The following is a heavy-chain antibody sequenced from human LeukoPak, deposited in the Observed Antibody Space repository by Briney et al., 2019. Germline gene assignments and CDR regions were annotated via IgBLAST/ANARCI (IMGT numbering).Heavy chain of an antibody. J-gene: IGHJ4*02. D-gene: IGHD4-11*01. CDR2: INSDGSST. CDR1: GFTFSSYW. V-gene: IGHV3-74*01. Sequence: GGSPRLSCAASGFTFSSYWMHWVRQAPGKGLVWVSRINSDGSSTSYADSVKGRFTISRGNAKNTLYLQMNSLRAEDTAVYYCARGRGTVTGNYFDYWGQGTLVTVSS. CDR3: ARGRGTVTGNYFDY.